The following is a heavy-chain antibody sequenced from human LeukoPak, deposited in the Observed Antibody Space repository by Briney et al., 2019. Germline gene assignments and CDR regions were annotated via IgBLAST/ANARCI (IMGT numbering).Heavy chain of an antibody. D-gene: IGHD1-26*01. CDR1: GGSFSGYY. CDR3: AKSTTLSGNYVDFDY. Sequence: SETLSLTCAVYGGSFSGYYWSWIRQSPGKGLEWIGEINHSGSTNYNPSLKSRVTISVDTSKNQFSLKLSSVTAADTAVYYCAKSTTLSGNYVDFDYWGQGTLVTVSS. V-gene: IGHV4-34*01. J-gene: IGHJ4*02. CDR2: INHSGST.